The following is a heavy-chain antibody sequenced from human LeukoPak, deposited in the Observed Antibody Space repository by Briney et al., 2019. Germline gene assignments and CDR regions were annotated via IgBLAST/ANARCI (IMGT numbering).Heavy chain of an antibody. J-gene: IGHJ4*02. D-gene: IGHD3-22*01. CDR1: GFTVSSNY. CDR2: IYSGGST. V-gene: IGHV3-66*02. CDR3: ARGSRDSSGYYSIYFVY. Sequence: GGSLRLSCAASGFTVSSNYMSWVRQAPGKGLEWVSVIYSGGSTYYADSVKGRFTISRDNSKNTLYLQVNSLRAEDTAVYYCARGSRDSSGYYSIYFVYWGQGTLVTVSS.